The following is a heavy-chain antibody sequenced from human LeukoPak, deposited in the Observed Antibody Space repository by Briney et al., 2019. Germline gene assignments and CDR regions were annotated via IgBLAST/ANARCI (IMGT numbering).Heavy chain of an antibody. CDR3: VKVGFGGHGGNFDC. J-gene: IGHJ4*02. D-gene: IGHD5-12*01. CDR2: ISSNGGSS. CDR1: GFTFSSYA. V-gene: IGHV3-64D*09. Sequence: PGGSLRLSCSASGFTFSSYAMYRVRQAPGKGLEYISAISSNGGSSYYADSVKGRFTISRDNSKNTVYLQMSSLRAEDTALYYCVKVGFGGHGGNFDCWGQGTLVTVSS.